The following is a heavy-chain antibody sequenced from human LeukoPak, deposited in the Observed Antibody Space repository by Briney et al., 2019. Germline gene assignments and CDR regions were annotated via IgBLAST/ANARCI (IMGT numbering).Heavy chain of an antibody. J-gene: IGHJ4*02. CDR2: ISGSGGST. V-gene: IGHV3-23*01. D-gene: IGHD1-1*01. CDR3: AKDLEAPSYYFDY. CDR1: GFTFSSYA. Sequence: GGSLRLSCAASGFTFSSYAMSWVRQAPGKGLEWVSAISGSGGSTYYADSVKGRFTISRDNSRNTLYLQMNSLRAEDTAVYYCAKDLEAPSYYFDYWGQGTLVTVSS.